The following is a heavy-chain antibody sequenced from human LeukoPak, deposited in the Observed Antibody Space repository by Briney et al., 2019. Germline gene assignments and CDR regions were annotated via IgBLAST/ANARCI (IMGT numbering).Heavy chain of an antibody. CDR3: AREWGYCSSTSCPPWFDP. CDR1: GYTFTDYY. D-gene: IGHD2-2*01. J-gene: IGHJ5*02. Sequence: ASVKVSCKASGYTFTDYYMHWVRQAPGQGLEWMGWINPNSGGTNYAQKFQGRVTMTRDTSISTAYMELSRLRSDDTAAYYCAREWGYCSSTSCPPWFDPWGQGTLVTVSS. CDR2: INPNSGGT. V-gene: IGHV1-2*02.